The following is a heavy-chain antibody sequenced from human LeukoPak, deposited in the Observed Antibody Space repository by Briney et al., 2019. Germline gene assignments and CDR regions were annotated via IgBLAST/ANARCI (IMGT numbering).Heavy chain of an antibody. CDR1: GXTFRNSW. V-gene: IGHV3-74*01. CDR2: VNPDGSAT. D-gene: IGHD1-20*01. J-gene: IGHJ4*02. CDR3: ARSLIGSDDY. Sequence: GGSLRLSWAASGXTFRNSWVHWVRQGPGKGLVWVSRVNPDGSATTYADSVKGRFTISRDNAKNTLYLQMNSLRAEDTAVYYCARSLIGSDDYWGQGSLVTVSS.